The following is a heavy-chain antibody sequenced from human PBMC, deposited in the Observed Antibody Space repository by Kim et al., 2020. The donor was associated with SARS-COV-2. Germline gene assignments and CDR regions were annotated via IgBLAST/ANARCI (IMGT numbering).Heavy chain of an antibody. J-gene: IGHJ4*02. CDR3: ARKAGWRGIDY. Sequence: ANYAQKCQGRVTITADESTSTAYMELSSLRSEDTAVYYCARKAGWRGIDYWGQGTLVTVSS. CDR2: A. V-gene: IGHV1-69*01.